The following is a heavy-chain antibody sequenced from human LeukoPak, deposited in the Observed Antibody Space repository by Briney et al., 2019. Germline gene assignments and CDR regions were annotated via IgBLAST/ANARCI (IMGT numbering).Heavy chain of an antibody. CDR1: GFTFSSYG. J-gene: IGHJ4*02. Sequence: PGRSLRLSCVVSGFTFSSYGMHWVRQAPGKGLEWVAVISYDGSNKHYADSVKGRFTISRDNAKNSLYLQMNSLRAEDTALYYCAKDIYYDSKGPLDYWGQGTLVTVSS. V-gene: IGHV3-30*18. D-gene: IGHD3-22*01. CDR3: AKDIYYDSKGPLDY. CDR2: ISYDGSNK.